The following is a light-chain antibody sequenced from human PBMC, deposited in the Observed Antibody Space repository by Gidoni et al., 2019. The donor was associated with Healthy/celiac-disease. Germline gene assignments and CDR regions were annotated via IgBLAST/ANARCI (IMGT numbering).Light chain of an antibody. CDR3: CSYAGSYPLV. V-gene: IGLV2-11*01. J-gene: IGLJ3*02. CDR2: YVS. Sequence: QAALTQPRSVTGSPGQSVTISCTGTSSDVVGYNYVSWYQQHQGKAPKLMIYYVSKRPSGVPDRFSGSKSGNTASLTISALQAADDADYYCCSYAGSYPLVFGGGTKLTVL. CDR1: SSDVVGYNY.